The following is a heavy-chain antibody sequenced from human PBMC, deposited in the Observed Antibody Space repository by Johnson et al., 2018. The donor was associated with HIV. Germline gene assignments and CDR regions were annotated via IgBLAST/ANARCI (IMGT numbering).Heavy chain of an antibody. V-gene: IGHV3-66*01. D-gene: IGHD6-6*01. J-gene: IGHJ3*02. CDR3: ARRGSSSNAFDI. Sequence: VQLVESGGGLVQPGGSLRLSCAASGFTVSSNYMSWVRQAPGKGLEWVSVIYSGGSTYYADSVKGRFTISRDNAKNSLYLQMNSLRAEDTALYYCARRGSSSNAFDIWGQGTMVTVSS. CDR2: IYSGGST. CDR1: GFTVSSNY.